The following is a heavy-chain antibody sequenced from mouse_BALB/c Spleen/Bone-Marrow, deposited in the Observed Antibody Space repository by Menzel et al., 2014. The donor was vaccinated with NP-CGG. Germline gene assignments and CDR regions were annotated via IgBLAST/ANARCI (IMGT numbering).Heavy chain of an antibody. CDR1: GFNIKDTY. V-gene: IGHV14-3*02. CDR2: IDPANGNT. D-gene: IGHD1-1*01. CDR3: ATLTTVVDAMDY. Sequence: EVMLVESGAEPVKPGASVKLSCTASGFNIKDTYMHWVKQRPEQGLEWIGRIDPANGNTKYDPKFQGKATITADTSSNTAYLQLSSLTSEDTAVYYCATLTTVVDAMDYWGQGTSVTVSS. J-gene: IGHJ4*01.